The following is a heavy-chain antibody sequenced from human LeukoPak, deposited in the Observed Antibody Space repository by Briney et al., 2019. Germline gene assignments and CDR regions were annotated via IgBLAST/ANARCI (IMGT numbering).Heavy chain of an antibody. D-gene: IGHD6-13*01. CDR2: IKSKTDGGTT. CDR1: GFTLSHAW. Sequence: PGGSLRLSCAASGFTLSHAWMTWVRQAPGKGLEWVGRIKSKTDGGTTDYAAPVKGRFTISRNDSKNMLYLQMSSLKIEDTALYYCHTQPVVPDELNSSSWYGTGAFDIWGQGTMVTVSS. V-gene: IGHV3-15*01. J-gene: IGHJ3*02. CDR3: HTQPVVPDELNSSSWYGTGAFDI.